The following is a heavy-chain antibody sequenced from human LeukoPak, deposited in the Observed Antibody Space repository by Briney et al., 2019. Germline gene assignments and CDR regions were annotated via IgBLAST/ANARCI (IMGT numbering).Heavy chain of an antibody. Sequence: LRLSCAASGFTFSDYYITWVRQPPGKGLEWIGEIYHSGSTYYNPSLKSRVNISLDKSKNQFSLRLTSVTAADTAVYYCAKVGDNSGYHTRPIDYW. J-gene: IGHJ4*01. CDR1: GFTFSDYY. CDR2: IYHSGST. CDR3: AKVGDNSGYHTRPIDY. D-gene: IGHD3-22*01. V-gene: IGHV4-34*01.